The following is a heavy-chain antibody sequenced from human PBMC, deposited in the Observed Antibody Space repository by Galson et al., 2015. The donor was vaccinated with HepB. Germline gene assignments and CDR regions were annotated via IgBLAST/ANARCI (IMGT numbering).Heavy chain of an antibody. D-gene: IGHD5-18*01. CDR3: ASGYSYGPLPW. J-gene: IGHJ4*02. CDR1: GFTFSDYH. V-gene: IGHV3-11*06. CDR2: ISSSSSYT. Sequence: SLRLSCAASGFTFSDYHMSWIRQAPGKGLEWVSYISSSSSYTNYADSVKGRFTISRDNAKNSLYLQMNSLRAEDTAVYYCASGYSYGPLPWWGQGTLVTVSS.